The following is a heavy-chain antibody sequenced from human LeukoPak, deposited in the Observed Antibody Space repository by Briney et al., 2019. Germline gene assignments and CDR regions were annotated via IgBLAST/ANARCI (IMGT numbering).Heavy chain of an antibody. V-gene: IGHV4-31*03. CDR1: VDSIKSGGSF. Sequence: PSETLSLTCTVSVDSIKSGGSFWTWIRQHPGKGLEWIGYIDYSGSTYYNPSLKSRVTISVDTSKKRISLRLSSVTAADTAVYYCAREGGRHYEAFDIWGQGTMVTVNS. CDR2: IDYSGST. CDR3: AREGGRHYEAFDI. D-gene: IGHD3-16*01. J-gene: IGHJ3*02.